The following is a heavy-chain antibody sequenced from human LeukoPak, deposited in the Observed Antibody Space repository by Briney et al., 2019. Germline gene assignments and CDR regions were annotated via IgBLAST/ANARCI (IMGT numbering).Heavy chain of an antibody. V-gene: IGHV1-18*01. J-gene: IGHJ6*03. CDR1: GYTFTSYG. D-gene: IGHD3-10*01. Sequence: ASVKVSCKASGYTFTSYGISWVRQAPGQGLEWMGWISAYNGNTNYAQKLQGRVTMTTDTSTSTAYMELRSLRSDDTAVYYCARVVGVRGVISYYYYMDVWSKGTTVTVSS. CDR2: ISAYNGNT. CDR3: ARVVGVRGVISYYYYMDV.